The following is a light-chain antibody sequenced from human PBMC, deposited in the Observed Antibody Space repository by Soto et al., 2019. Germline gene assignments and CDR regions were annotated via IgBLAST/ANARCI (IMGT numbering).Light chain of an antibody. CDR1: KSVSNN. Sequence: EIVMTHSPATLSVSPGERAILSCRASKSVSNNLAWYQQKPGQAPRLLIYGASTRATGIPDRFSGSGSGTEFTLSISSLQSEDCAIYYCQQYNNWPPLTFGGGTKVEIK. CDR3: QQYNNWPPLT. V-gene: IGKV3-15*01. CDR2: GAS. J-gene: IGKJ4*01.